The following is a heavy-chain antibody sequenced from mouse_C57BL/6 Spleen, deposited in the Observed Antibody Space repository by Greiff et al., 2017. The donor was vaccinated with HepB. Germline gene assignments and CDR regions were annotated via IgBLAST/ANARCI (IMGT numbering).Heavy chain of an antibody. Sequence: VQLQQSGPELVKPGASVKISCKASGYTFTDYYMNWVKQSHGKSLEWIGDINPNNGGTSYNQKFKGKATLTVDKSSSTAYMELRSLTSEDSAVYYCARDYPAWFAYWGQGTLVTVSA. V-gene: IGHV1-26*01. D-gene: IGHD2-4*01. J-gene: IGHJ3*01. CDR3: ARDYPAWFAY. CDR1: GYTFTDYY. CDR2: INPNNGGT.